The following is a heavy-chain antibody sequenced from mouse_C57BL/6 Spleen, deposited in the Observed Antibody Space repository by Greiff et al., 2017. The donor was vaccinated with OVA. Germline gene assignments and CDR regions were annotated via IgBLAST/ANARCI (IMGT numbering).Heavy chain of an antibody. CDR2: INPRNGGT. Sequence: QVQLQQPGTELVKPGASVKLSCKASGYTFTRYWMHWVKQRHGQGLEWIGNINPRNGGTNYNEKFKSNATLTVDKSSSTAYMQLSSLTSEDSAVYEGARDYDDDDVWVADWGQGTLVTVAA. CDR3: ARDYDDDDVWVAD. J-gene: IGHJ3*01. D-gene: IGHD2-4*01. CDR1: GYTFTRYW. V-gene: IGHV1-53*01.